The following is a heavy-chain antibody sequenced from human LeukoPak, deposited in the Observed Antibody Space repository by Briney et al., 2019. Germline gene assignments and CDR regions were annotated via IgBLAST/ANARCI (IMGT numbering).Heavy chain of an antibody. Sequence: ASVKVSCKASGYTFTSYYMHWVRQAPGQGLEWMGIINPSGGSTSYAQKFQGRVTMTRDTSTSTVYMELSSLRSEDTAVYYCARDGRNHSTHSSSWIYFDYWGQGTLVTVSS. J-gene: IGHJ4*02. CDR1: GYTFTSYY. V-gene: IGHV1-46*01. CDR2: INPSGGST. CDR3: ARDGRNHSTHSSSWIYFDY. D-gene: IGHD6-13*01.